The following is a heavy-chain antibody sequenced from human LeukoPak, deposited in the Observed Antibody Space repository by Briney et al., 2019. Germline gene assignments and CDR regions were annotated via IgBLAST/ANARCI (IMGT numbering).Heavy chain of an antibody. Sequence: GESLQISCQGSGYSFTSYWIGWVRQMPGKGLEWMGIIYPGDSDTRYSPSFQGQVTISADKSISTAYLQWSSLKASDTAMYYCARHRGYSYGPSFDFDYWGQGTLVTVSS. CDR1: GYSFTSYW. D-gene: IGHD5-18*01. J-gene: IGHJ4*02. V-gene: IGHV5-51*01. CDR3: ARHRGYSYGPSFDFDY. CDR2: IYPGDSDT.